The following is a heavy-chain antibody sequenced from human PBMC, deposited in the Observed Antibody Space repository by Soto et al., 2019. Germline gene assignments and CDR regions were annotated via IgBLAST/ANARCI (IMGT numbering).Heavy chain of an antibody. CDR3: ARQGDILTGYFSPNWFDP. V-gene: IGHV5-51*01. J-gene: IGHJ5*02. D-gene: IGHD3-9*01. CDR1: GYSFTSYW. Sequence: PGESLKISCKGSGYSFTSYWIGWVRQMPGKGLEWMGIIYPGDSDTRYSPSFQGQVTISADKSISTAYLQWSSLKASDTAMYYCARQGDILTGYFSPNWFDPWGQGTLVTVSS. CDR2: IYPGDSDT.